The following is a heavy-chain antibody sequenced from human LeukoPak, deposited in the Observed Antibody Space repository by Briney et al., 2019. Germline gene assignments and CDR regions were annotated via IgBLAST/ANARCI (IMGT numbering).Heavy chain of an antibody. CDR3: AKDRRMMSPFYGMDV. CDR1: GFTFTSYG. V-gene: IGHV3-30*18. Sequence: PGGSLRLSCEASGFTFTSYGVHWVRQAPGKGLEWLSVISYDGGHQYNADSVKGRFTISRDNSKNTVYLQLNSLRAEETAVYYCAKDRRMMSPFYGMDVWGQGTTFIVSS. CDR2: ISYDGGHQ. D-gene: IGHD3-16*01. J-gene: IGHJ6*02.